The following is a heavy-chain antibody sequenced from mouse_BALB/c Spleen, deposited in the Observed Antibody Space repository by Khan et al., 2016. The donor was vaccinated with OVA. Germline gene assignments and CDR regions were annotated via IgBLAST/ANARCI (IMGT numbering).Heavy chain of an antibody. J-gene: IGHJ4*01. D-gene: IGHD1-2*01. V-gene: IGHV6-6*02. CDR1: GFTFSSYW. Sequence: EVELVESGGGLVQPGGSMKLSCVASGFTFSSYWMSWVRQSPEKGLESVAEIRLNSDNYATPYAESVIEQFTSSREDSRSHLYLQMNSLRAGDTGIYYCLLLHDAMDDWGQGTSVTVSS. CDR3: LLLHDAMDD. CDR2: IRLNSDNYAT.